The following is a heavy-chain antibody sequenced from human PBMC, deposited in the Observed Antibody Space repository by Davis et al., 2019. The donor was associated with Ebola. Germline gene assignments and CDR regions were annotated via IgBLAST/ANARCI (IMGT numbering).Heavy chain of an antibody. Sequence: SVKVSCKASGGTFSKYAVSWVRQAPGQGLEWVGGTIPVYGTQNYAQKFQGRITITADEATSTAYMELGSLRSEDTAMYYCAIGIAAAGIFYFDYWGQGTLVTVSS. CDR1: GGTFSKYA. CDR3: AIGIAAAGIFYFDY. D-gene: IGHD6-13*01. V-gene: IGHV1-69*13. J-gene: IGHJ4*02. CDR2: TIPVYGTQ.